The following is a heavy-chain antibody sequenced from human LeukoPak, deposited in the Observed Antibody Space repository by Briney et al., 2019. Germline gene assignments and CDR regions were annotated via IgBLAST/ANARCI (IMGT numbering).Heavy chain of an antibody. CDR3: ARNYGHNSKYFDY. Sequence: ASVKVSCKTSGYTFTSYGITWVRQAPGQGLEWMGWISPNSDDTNFAQIFQGRVIMTRDTSISTAYMELSRLTSDDTALYYCARNYGHNSKYFDYWGQGTLVTVSS. D-gene: IGHD4-17*01. V-gene: IGHV1-2*02. CDR1: GYTFTSYG. CDR2: ISPNSDDT. J-gene: IGHJ4*02.